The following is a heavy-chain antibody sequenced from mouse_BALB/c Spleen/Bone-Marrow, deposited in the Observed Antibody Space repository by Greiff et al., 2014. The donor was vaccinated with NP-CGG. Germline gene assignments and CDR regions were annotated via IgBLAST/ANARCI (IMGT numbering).Heavy chain of an antibody. Sequence: EVKLVESGPGLVKPSQSLSLTCIVTGYSITRDYAWNWIRQFPGNKLEWMGYISYSGSTTYNSSLESRISITRDTSKNQFFLQLNSVTTEDTATYYCARSSSYDYDVGFAYWGQGTLVTVSA. CDR3: ARSSSYDYDVGFAY. CDR2: ISYSGST. V-gene: IGHV3-2*02. D-gene: IGHD2-4*01. CDR1: GYSITRDYA. J-gene: IGHJ3*01.